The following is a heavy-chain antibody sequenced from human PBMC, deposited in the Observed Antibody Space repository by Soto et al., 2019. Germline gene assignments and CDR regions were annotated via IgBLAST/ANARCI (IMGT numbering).Heavy chain of an antibody. CDR2: IYPGDSDT. CDR3: ARLTYYYDSSGYRAPDY. Sequence: GESLKISCKGSGYSFTSYWIGWVRQMPGKGLEWMGIIYPGDSDTRYSPSFQGQVTISADKSISTAYLQWSSLKASDTAMYYCARLTYYYDSSGYRAPDYWGQGTLVTVSS. J-gene: IGHJ4*02. V-gene: IGHV5-51*01. CDR1: GYSFTSYW. D-gene: IGHD3-22*01.